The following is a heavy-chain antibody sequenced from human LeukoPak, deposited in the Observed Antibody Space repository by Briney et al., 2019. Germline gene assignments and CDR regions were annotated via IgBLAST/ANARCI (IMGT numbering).Heavy chain of an antibody. CDR1: GFTFSSYG. CDR3: ARVSGGDRWGAFDI. CDR2: IRYDGSNK. J-gene: IGHJ3*02. Sequence: GGSLRLSCAASGFTFSSYGMHWARQAPGKGLEWVAFIRYDGSNKYYADSVKGRFTISRDNSKNTLYLQMGSLRAEDMAVYYCARVSGGDRWGAFDIWGQGTMVTVSS. D-gene: IGHD2-21*02. V-gene: IGHV3-30*02.